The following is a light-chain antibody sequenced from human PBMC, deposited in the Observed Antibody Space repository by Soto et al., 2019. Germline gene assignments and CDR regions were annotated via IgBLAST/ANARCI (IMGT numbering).Light chain of an antibody. J-gene: IGKJ2*01. Sequence: ENVLTQSPGTLSLSPGERATLSCRASQSVTNNFFAWYQQKPGQAPRLLIYGISSRATGIPDRFSGSGSGTHFTLTISRLEPEDFVVYYCQQYITLPHTFGQGTKLEVK. CDR2: GIS. V-gene: IGKV3-20*01. CDR3: QQYITLPHT. CDR1: QSVTNNF.